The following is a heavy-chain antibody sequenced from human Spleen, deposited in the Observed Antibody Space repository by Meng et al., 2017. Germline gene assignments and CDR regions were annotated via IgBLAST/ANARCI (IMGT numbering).Heavy chain of an antibody. J-gene: IGHJ4*02. V-gene: IGHV4-61*01. CDR1: GGSISSGSYF. D-gene: IGHD1-20*01. Sequence: GSLRLSCTVSGGSISSGSYFWSWIRQPPGKGLEWIGYIDYSGSTNYKPSLRSRVTISADTSKNQFSLKLSSVTAADTAVYYCARLKSITGLMDYWGQGTLVTVSS. CDR2: IDYSGST. CDR3: ARLKSITGLMDY.